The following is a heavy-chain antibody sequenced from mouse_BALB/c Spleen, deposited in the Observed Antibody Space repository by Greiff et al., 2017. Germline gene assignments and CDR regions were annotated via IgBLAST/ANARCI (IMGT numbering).Heavy chain of an antibody. V-gene: IGHV14-3*02. Sequence: VQLQQSGAELVKPGASVKLSCTASGFNIKDTYMHWVKQRPEQGLEWIGRIDPANGNTKYDPKFQGKATITADTSSNTAYLQLSSLTSEDTAVYYCARVPYYDYDWFAYWGQGTLVTVSA. D-gene: IGHD2-4*01. CDR1: GFNIKDTY. J-gene: IGHJ3*01. CDR2: IDPANGNT. CDR3: ARVPYYDYDWFAY.